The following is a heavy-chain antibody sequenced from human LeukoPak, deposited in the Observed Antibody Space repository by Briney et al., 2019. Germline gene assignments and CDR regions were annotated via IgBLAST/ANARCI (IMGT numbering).Heavy chain of an antibody. J-gene: IGHJ3*02. Sequence: AGSLRLSCAASGFTFSIYWMHWVRQAPGKGLVLVSRINSDGRSTNFADSVKGRFTISRDNAKNTLHLQMNSLRVEDTAVYYCTFSSYGDHVGVDAFDIWGQGTMVTVSS. CDR3: TFSSYGDHVGVDAFDI. V-gene: IGHV3-74*01. CDR2: INSDGRST. CDR1: GFTFSIYW. D-gene: IGHD4-17*01.